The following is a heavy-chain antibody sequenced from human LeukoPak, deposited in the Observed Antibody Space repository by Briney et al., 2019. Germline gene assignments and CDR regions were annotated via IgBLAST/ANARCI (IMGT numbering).Heavy chain of an antibody. CDR2: ISYDGSNK. J-gene: IGHJ3*02. CDR3: AKEGGSSWAPDAFDI. V-gene: IGHV3-30*18. CDR1: GFTFSSYG. D-gene: IGHD6-13*01. Sequence: GRSLRLSCAASGFTFSSYGMHWVRQAPGKGLEWVAVISYDGSNKYYAKNTLYLQMNSLRAEDTAVYYCAKEGGSSWAPDAFDIWGKGKMVTVSS.